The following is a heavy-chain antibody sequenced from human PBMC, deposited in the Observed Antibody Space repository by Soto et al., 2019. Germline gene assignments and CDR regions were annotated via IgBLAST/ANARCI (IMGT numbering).Heavy chain of an antibody. CDR1: GDSVSSNSAA. J-gene: IGHJ6*02. V-gene: IGHV6-1*01. CDR2: TYYRSKWYN. Sequence: SQTLSLTCAISGDSVSSNSAAWNWIRQSPSRGLEWLGRTYYRSKWYNDYAVSVKSRITINPDTSKNQFSLQLNSVTPEDTAVYYSARDQERFVVVPAGGEQFGRNYYYYGMDVWGQGTTVTVSS. CDR3: ARDQERFVVVPAGGEQFGRNYYYYGMDV. D-gene: IGHD2-2*01.